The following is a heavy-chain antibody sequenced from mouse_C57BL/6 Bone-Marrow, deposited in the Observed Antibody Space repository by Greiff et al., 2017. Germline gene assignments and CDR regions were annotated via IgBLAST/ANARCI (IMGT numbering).Heavy chain of an antibody. CDR1: GYTFTSYW. J-gene: IGHJ4*01. V-gene: IGHV1-59*01. CDR3: ARMDY. Sequence: QVQLQQPGAELVRPGTSVKLSCKASGYTFTSYWMHWVKQRPGQGLEWIGVIDPSDSYTNYNQKFKGKATLTVDTSSSTAYMRLSSLTSEDSAVYYCARMDYWGQGTSVTVSS. CDR2: IDPSDSYT.